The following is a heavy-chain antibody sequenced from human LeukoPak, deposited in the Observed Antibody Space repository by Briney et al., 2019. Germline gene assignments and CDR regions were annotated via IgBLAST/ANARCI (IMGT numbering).Heavy chain of an antibody. V-gene: IGHV4-38-2*01. CDR1: GGSFSAYY. D-gene: IGHD2-2*01. CDR3: ARVARCTSCFDVDY. CDR2: FFLKGST. J-gene: IGHJ4*02. Sequence: PETLSLTCAVYGGSFSAYYWGWIRQPPGKGLEWIGSFFLKGSTYYNPSLKSRVTISVDTSKNQFSLTLSSVTAADTAVYYCARVARCTSCFDVDYWGQGTLVTVSS.